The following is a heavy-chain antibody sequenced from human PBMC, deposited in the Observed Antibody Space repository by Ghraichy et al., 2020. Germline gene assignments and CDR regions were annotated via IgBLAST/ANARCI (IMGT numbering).Heavy chain of an antibody. CDR3: ARSKVVVATTVYYFDY. J-gene: IGHJ4*02. CDR1: GGSISSGGYY. Sequence: SETLSLTCTVSGGSISSGGYYWSWIRQHPGKGLEWIGYIYYSGSTYYNPSLKSRVTITVDTSKNQFSLKLSSVTAADTAVYYCARSKVVVATTVYYFDYWGQGTLVTVSS. D-gene: IGHD2-15*01. CDR2: IYYSGST. V-gene: IGHV4-31*03.